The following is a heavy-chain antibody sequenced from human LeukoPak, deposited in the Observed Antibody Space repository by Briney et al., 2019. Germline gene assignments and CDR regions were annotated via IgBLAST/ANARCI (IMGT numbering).Heavy chain of an antibody. CDR1: GFTFGDYA. CDR2: IRSKAYGGTT. V-gene: IGHV3-49*03. Sequence: GGSLRLSCTASGFTFGDYAMSWFRQAPGKGLEWVGFIRSKAYGGTTEYAASVKGRFTISRDDSKSIAYLQMNGLKTEDTAVYYCTRAVGATFSVDHWGQGTLVTVSS. D-gene: IGHD1-26*01. J-gene: IGHJ4*02. CDR3: TRAVGATFSVDH.